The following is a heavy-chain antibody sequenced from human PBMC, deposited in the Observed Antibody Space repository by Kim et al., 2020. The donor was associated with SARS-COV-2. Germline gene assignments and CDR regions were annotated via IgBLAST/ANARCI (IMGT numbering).Heavy chain of an antibody. D-gene: IGHD3-10*01. CDR2: IYTSGST. V-gene: IGHV4-4*07. J-gene: IGHJ6*02. CDR1: GGSISSYY. Sequence: SETLSLTCTVSGGSISSYYWSWIRQPAGKGLEWIGRIYTSGSTNYNPSLKSRVTMSVDTSKNQFSLKLSSVTAADTAVYYCASTLGWCYGSGSESYYYGMDVWGQGTTVTVSS. CDR3: ASTLGWCYGSGSESYYYGMDV.